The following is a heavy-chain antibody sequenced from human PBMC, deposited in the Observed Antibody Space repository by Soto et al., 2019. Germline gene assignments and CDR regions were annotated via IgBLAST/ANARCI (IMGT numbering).Heavy chain of an antibody. CDR1: GFTFSSYW. V-gene: IGHV3-74*01. J-gene: IGHJ4*02. CDR3: ARARGEYSGYDFDY. CDR2: INSDGSST. Sequence: PGGSLRLSCAASGFTFSSYWMHWVRQAPGKGLVWVSRINSDGSSTSYADSVKGRFTISRDNAKNTLYLQMNSLRAEDTAVYYCARARGEYSGYDFDYWGQGTLVTVSS. D-gene: IGHD5-12*01.